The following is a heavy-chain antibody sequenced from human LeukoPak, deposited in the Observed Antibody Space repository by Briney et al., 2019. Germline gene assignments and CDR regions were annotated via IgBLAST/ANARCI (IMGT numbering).Heavy chain of an antibody. CDR1: GGSVSSGSYC. CDR3: ARAPKRVLAAAGPMYV. Sequence: PSETLSLTCTVSGGSVSSGSYCWSWIRQPPGKGLEWIGYIYYSGSTNYNPSLKSRVTISVDTSKNQFSLKLSSVTAADTAVYYCARAPKRVLAAAGPMYVWGKGTTVTVSS. D-gene: IGHD6-13*01. CDR2: IYYSGST. V-gene: IGHV4-61*01. J-gene: IGHJ6*04.